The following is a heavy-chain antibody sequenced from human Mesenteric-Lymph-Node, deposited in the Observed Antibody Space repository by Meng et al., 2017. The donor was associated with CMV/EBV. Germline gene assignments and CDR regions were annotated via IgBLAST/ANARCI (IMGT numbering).Heavy chain of an antibody. CDR3: ARPFPSWQSPRLDPFGA. V-gene: IGHV4-39*01. Sequence: QRLLRESDPGQVNPSETLSLTCTVSGDSISSFYYWGWIRQPPGRGLEWIGSVHYTGSTYYSPSLKSRVTVSVDTSKNQFSLRLTSVTAADTAVYYCARPFPSWQSPRLDPFGAWGQGTLVTVSS. CDR1: GDSISSFYY. D-gene: IGHD6-19*01. J-gene: IGHJ5*02. CDR2: VHYTGST.